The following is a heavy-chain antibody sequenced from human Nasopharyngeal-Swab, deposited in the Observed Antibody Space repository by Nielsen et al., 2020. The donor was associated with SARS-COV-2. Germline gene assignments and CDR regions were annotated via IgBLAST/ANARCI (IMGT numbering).Heavy chain of an antibody. CDR1: GFTFSSYS. CDR3: ARARRGVDYYMDV. V-gene: IGHV3-21*01. J-gene: IGHJ6*03. CDR2: ISSSSSYI. Sequence: ESLKISCAATGFTFSSYSMNWVRQAPGKGLEWVSSISSSSSYIYYADSVKGRFTISRDNAKNSLYLQMNSLRAEDTAVYYCARARRGVDYYMDVWGKGTTVTVSS. D-gene: IGHD3-10*01.